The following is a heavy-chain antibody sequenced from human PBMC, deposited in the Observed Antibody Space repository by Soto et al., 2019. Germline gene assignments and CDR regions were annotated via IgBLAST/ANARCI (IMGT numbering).Heavy chain of an antibody. D-gene: IGHD3-3*01. CDR3: ARQGRFLEWPNYYYYYMDV. CDR1: GYSFTSYW. V-gene: IGHV5-51*01. CDR2: IYPGDSDT. J-gene: IGHJ6*03. Sequence: GASQKISCKGSGYSFTSYWIGWVRQMPGKGLEWMGIIYPGDSDTRYSPSFQGQVTISADKSISTAYLQWSSLKASDTAMYYCARQGRFLEWPNYYYYYMDVWGKGTTVTVSS.